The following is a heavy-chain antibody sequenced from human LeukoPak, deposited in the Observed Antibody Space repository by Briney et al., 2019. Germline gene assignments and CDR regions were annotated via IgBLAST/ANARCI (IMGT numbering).Heavy chain of an antibody. CDR1: GGSISSYY. J-gene: IGHJ4*02. CDR2: IYYSGST. D-gene: IGHD5-18*01. V-gene: IGHV4-59*01. Sequence: PSETLSLTCTVSGGSISSYYWSWIRQPPGKGLEWIGDIYYSGSTNYNPSLKSRVTISVDTSKNQFSLKLSSVTAADTAVYYCARDPGYSYGYDQMYYFDYWGQGTLVTVSS. CDR3: ARDPGYSYGYDQMYYFDY.